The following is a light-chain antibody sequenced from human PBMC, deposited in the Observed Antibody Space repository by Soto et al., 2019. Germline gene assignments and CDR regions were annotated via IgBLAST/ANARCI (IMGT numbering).Light chain of an antibody. V-gene: IGKV1-9*01. CDR3: QQVDSYPLT. CDR1: QDINRY. CDR2: RAS. Sequence: IQLTQSPSFLSASVGDRVIITCRASQDINRYVAWYQQKSGQAPKLLIYRASNLRPGVPSRFSGSGSGTDFTLTISNLQPEDFATYHCQQVDSYPLTFGGGTKVDIK. J-gene: IGKJ4*01.